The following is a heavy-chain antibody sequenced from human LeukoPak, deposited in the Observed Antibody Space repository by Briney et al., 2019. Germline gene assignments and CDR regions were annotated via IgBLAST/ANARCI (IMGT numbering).Heavy chain of an antibody. Sequence: PSETLSLTCTVSGGSISSYYWSWIRQPAGKGLEWIGRIYTSGSPNCTPSLKSRVTMSVNTSKNQFSLKLSSVTAADTAVYYCARGSGTRGLGYYYYMDVWGKGTTVTVSS. J-gene: IGHJ6*03. D-gene: IGHD3-10*01. CDR1: GGSISSYY. CDR3: ARGSGTRGLGYYYYMDV. CDR2: IYTSGSP. V-gene: IGHV4-4*07.